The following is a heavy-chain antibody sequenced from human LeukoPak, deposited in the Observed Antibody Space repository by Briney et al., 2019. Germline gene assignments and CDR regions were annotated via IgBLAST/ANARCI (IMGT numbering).Heavy chain of an antibody. CDR1: GFTFSTYW. J-gene: IGHJ1*01. CDR3: ARAPSEIGGYYPEYFRH. D-gene: IGHD3-22*01. CDR2: IKSDGST. Sequence: PGGSPRLSCAASGFTFSTYWMHWVRQAPGKGLVWVSRIKSDGSTNYADSVKGRFTISRDNAKNTVSLQMNSLRAEDTGVYYCARAPSEIGGYYPEYFRHWGQGTLLTVSS. V-gene: IGHV3-74*01.